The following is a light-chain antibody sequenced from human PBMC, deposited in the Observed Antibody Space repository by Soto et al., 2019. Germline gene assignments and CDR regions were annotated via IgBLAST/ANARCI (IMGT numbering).Light chain of an antibody. CDR1: QAISNY. V-gene: IGKV1-16*01. CDR2: AAS. Sequence: DIQMTQSPSSLSASVGDRVTITCRSSQAISNYVSWYQQEPRKAPRLLIYAASSLQSGVPSRFSASGSGTDFTLTISGLQPEDFGTYYCQHYNSYSEAFGQGTKVELK. J-gene: IGKJ1*01. CDR3: QHYNSYSEA.